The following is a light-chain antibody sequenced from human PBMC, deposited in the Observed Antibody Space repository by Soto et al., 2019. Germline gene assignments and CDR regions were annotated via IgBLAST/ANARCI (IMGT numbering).Light chain of an antibody. CDR1: QSVSSN. V-gene: IGKV3-15*01. Sequence: EIVMTQSPATLSLSPGERASLSCRASQSVSSNLAWYQQQPGQAPRLLIYGASTRATGIPARFSGSGSGTEFTLTISSLQSEDFAVYYCQQYNNWPRTFGHGTKVDIK. J-gene: IGKJ1*01. CDR2: GAS. CDR3: QQYNNWPRT.